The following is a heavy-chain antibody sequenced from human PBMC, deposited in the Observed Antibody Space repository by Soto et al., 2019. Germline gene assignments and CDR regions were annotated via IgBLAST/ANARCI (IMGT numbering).Heavy chain of an antibody. Sequence: ESLKISCKGSGFTFTSYWIAWVRQMPGKGLEWMGIIYPGDSDSSYSPSFQGQVTISADKSINTAYLHWSSLKASDTAIYYCAKHEGYCSTTTCSNFDYWGQGTLVTVSS. CDR2: IYPGDSDS. D-gene: IGHD2-2*01. J-gene: IGHJ4*02. V-gene: IGHV5-51*01. CDR3: AKHEGYCSTTTCSNFDY. CDR1: GFTFTSYW.